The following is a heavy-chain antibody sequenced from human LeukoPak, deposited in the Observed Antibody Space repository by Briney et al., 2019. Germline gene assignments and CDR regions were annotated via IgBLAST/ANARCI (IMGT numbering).Heavy chain of an antibody. Sequence: KTSETLSLTCTVSGGSISSSSYYWGWIRQPPGKGLEWIGSIYYSGSTYYNPSLKGRVTISVDTSKNQFSLKLSSVSAADTAVYYCARHYGSGSYWAHYYYYGMDVWGQGTTVTVSS. V-gene: IGHV4-39*01. CDR3: ARHYGSGSYWAHYYYYGMDV. CDR1: GGSISSSSYY. D-gene: IGHD3-10*01. J-gene: IGHJ6*02. CDR2: IYYSGST.